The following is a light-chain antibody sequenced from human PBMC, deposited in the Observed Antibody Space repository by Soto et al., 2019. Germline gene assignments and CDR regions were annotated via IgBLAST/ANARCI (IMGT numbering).Light chain of an antibody. CDR3: CSWAGSNTFYF. V-gene: IGLV2-23*02. CDR2: EVS. CDR1: TTDVGSYNL. Sequence: QSALTQPASVSGSPGQSITISCTGTTTDVGSYNLVSWYQQHPGRAPKLMIYEVSRRPSGVSNRFSGSKSGNTASLTISGLQAEDDADYYCCSWAGSNTFYFFGTGTKLTVL. J-gene: IGLJ1*01.